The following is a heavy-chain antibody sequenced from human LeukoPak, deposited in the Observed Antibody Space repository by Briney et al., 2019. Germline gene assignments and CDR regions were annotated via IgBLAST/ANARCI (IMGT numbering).Heavy chain of an antibody. CDR3: ARGKRIAAAGSGYFDY. CDR2: INPNSGGT. D-gene: IGHD6-13*01. V-gene: IGHV1-2*02. J-gene: IGHJ4*02. CDR1: GYTFTGYY. Sequence: ASVKVSCKASGYTFTGYYMHWVRQAPGQGLEWMGWINPNSGGTNYAQKFQGRVTMTRDTSISTAYMELSRLRSDDTAVYYCARGKRIAAAGSGYFDYWGQGTLVTVSS.